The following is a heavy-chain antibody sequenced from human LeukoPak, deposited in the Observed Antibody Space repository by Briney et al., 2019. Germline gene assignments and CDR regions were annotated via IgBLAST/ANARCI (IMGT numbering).Heavy chain of an antibody. J-gene: IGHJ4*02. CDR3: ARSPRILTGENFDF. CDR2: INPNSGGT. Sequence: ASVKVSCKASGYTFTGYYMHWVRQAPGQGLQWMGWINPNSGGTNYAQKFQRRVTMTRDTSITTAYMELSRLRSDDTAMYFCARSPRILTGENFDFWGQGTLVTVSS. CDR1: GYTFTGYY. V-gene: IGHV1-2*02. D-gene: IGHD3-9*01.